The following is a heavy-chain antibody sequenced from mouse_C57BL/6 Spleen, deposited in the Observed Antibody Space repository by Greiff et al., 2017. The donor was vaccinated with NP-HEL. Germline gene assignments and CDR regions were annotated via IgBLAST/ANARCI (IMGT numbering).Heavy chain of an antibody. CDR2: ISSGSSTI. V-gene: IGHV5-17*01. D-gene: IGHD4-1*01. J-gene: IGHJ4*01. CDR3: ARWGTGTLMDY. CDR1: GFTFSDYG. Sequence: VQLKESGGGLVKPGGSLKLSCAASGFTFSDYGMHWVRQAPEKGLEWVAYISSGSSTIYYADTVKGRFTISRDNAKNTLFLQMTSLRSEDTAMYYCARWGTGTLMDYWGQGTSVTVSS.